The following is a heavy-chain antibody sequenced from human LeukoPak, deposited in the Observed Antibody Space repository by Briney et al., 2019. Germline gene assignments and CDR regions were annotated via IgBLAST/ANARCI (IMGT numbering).Heavy chain of an antibody. V-gene: IGHV1-69*04. CDR1: GGTFSSHA. J-gene: IGHJ4*02. D-gene: IGHD3-10*01. CDR3: AAGSDTMAGFDY. Sequence: ASVKVSCKASGGTFSSHAISWVRQAPGQGLEWMGRIIPIFGIANYAQKFQGRVTITADKSTSTAYMELSSLRSEDTAVYYCAAGSDTMAGFDYWGQGTLVTVSS. CDR2: IIPIFGIA.